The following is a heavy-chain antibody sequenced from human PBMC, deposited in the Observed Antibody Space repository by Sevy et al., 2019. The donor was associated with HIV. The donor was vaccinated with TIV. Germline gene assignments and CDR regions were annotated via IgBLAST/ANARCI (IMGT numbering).Heavy chain of an antibody. CDR3: TGGLATADTPEYYFDY. D-gene: IGHD5-12*01. V-gene: IGHV3-49*03. CDR2: ITRNSYEAYGGAT. Sequence: GGSLRLSCTTSGFTFDDYAMSWFRQAPGKGLEWVAFITRNSYEAYGGATDYGASLKGRFIISRDDSKSIAYLQMNSLKTEDTGVYYCTGGLATADTPEYYFDYWGQGTLVTVSS. J-gene: IGHJ4*02. CDR1: GFTFDDYA.